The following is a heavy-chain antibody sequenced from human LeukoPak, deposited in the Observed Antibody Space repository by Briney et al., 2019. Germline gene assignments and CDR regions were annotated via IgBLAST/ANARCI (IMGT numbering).Heavy chain of an antibody. Sequence: ASVKVSCKASGYTFTGYYMRWVRQAPGQGLEWMGWINPNSGGTNYAQKFQGRVTMTRDTSISTAYMELSRLRSDDTAVYYCARGAARKYSSGWSPFDYWGQGTLVTVSS. V-gene: IGHV1-2*02. J-gene: IGHJ4*02. CDR1: GYTFTGYY. CDR3: ARGAARKYSSGWSPFDY. D-gene: IGHD6-19*01. CDR2: INPNSGGT.